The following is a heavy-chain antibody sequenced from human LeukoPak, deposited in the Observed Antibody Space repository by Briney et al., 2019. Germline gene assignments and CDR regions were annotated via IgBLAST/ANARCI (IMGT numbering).Heavy chain of an antibody. D-gene: IGHD5-12*01. CDR1: GFTFSSYW. Sequence: GGSLRLSCAASGFTFSSYWMHWVRQAPGKGLVWVSVIYSGGTTYYADSVKGRFSIFRDNSKNTLYLQMNSLRAEDTAVYYCARYDYGRSGFDYWGQGTLVTVSS. V-gene: IGHV3-66*01. CDR2: IYSGGTT. CDR3: ARYDYGRSGFDY. J-gene: IGHJ4*02.